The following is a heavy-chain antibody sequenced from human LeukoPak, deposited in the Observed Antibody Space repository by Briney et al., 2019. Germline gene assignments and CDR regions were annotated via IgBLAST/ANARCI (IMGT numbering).Heavy chain of an antibody. J-gene: IGHJ2*01. Sequence: SETLSLTCAVSGGSISTYYWSWIRQPPGKGLEWIGYIYYSGTTNYNPFLKSRVTISVDTSKKQFSLKLSSVTAADTAVYYCARGGAPAGTAGDWYFDLWGRGTLVTVSS. V-gene: IGHV4-59*01. D-gene: IGHD6-13*01. CDR3: ARGGAPAGTAGDWYFDL. CDR1: GGSISTYY. CDR2: IYYSGTT.